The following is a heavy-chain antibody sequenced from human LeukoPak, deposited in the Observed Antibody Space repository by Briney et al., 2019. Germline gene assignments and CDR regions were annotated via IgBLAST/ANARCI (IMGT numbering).Heavy chain of an antibody. CDR1: GFTFSSYN. J-gene: IGHJ4*02. CDR2: ITSSSSYI. D-gene: IGHD4-23*01. Sequence: GGSLRLSCAASGFTFSSYNMNWVRQAPGKGLEWVSSITSSSSYIYYADSVKGRFTISRDNAKNSLYLQMNSLRAEDTAVYYCARGSAVVTSPSDYWGQGTLVTVSS. V-gene: IGHV3-21*01. CDR3: ARGSAVVTSPSDY.